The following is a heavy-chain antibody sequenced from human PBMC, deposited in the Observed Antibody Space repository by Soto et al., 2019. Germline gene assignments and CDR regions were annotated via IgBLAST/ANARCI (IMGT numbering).Heavy chain of an antibody. D-gene: IGHD2-2*01. J-gene: IGHJ6*02. CDR3: ARYVGYCSSTRCTSALYYYYGMDV. CDR1: GYTFTSYG. CDR2: ISAYNGNT. Sequence: QVQLVQSGAEVKKPGASVKVSCKASGYTFTSYGISWVRQAPGQGLEWMGWISAYNGNTNYAQKLQGRVTMTTDTSTSTAYMELRSLRSDDTAVYYCARYVGYCSSTRCTSALYYYYGMDVWGQGTTVTVSS. V-gene: IGHV1-18*01.